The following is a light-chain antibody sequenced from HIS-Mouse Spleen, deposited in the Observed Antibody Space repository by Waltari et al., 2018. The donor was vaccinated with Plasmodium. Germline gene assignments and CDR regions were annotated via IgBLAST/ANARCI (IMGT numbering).Light chain of an antibody. Sequence: IQLTQSPSSLSASVGDSVTITCQPSQDISNYLNGYQQKPGKAPKLLIYDASNLETGVPSRFSGSGSGTDFTFTISSLQPEDIATYYCQQYDNLPLTFGGGTKVEIK. J-gene: IGKJ4*01. V-gene: IGKV1-33*01. CDR1: QDISNY. CDR2: DAS. CDR3: QQYDNLPLT.